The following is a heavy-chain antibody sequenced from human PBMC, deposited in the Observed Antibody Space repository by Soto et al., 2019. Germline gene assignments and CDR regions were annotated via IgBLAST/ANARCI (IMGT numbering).Heavy chain of an antibody. J-gene: IGHJ4*02. CDR1: GFTFRNVW. CDR3: TTAAGGMWGADY. D-gene: IGHD1-26*01. V-gene: IGHV3-15*01. Sequence: GGSLRLSCAASGFTFRNVWMSWVRQAPGKGLEWVGRVKSRSDGGTTDYAAPVKGRFTVSRDDSQSTLSLQMDSLKIEDSAVYFCTTAAGGMWGADYWSQGTPVTVSS. CDR2: VKSRSDGGTT.